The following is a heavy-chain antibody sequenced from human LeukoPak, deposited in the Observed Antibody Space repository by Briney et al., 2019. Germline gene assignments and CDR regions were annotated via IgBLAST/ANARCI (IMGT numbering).Heavy chain of an antibody. D-gene: IGHD5-12*01. Sequence: GGSLRLSCTASGFIFSNYWMTWVRQAPGKGLEWVAQINQDGSKEYYIDSVKARFSISRGNAGNSLSLQMNSLRAEDTAVYYCVRDGGVSGYDLLDYWGQGTLVTVSS. V-gene: IGHV3-7*01. CDR3: VRDGGVSGYDLLDY. J-gene: IGHJ4*02. CDR2: INQDGSKE. CDR1: GFIFSNYW.